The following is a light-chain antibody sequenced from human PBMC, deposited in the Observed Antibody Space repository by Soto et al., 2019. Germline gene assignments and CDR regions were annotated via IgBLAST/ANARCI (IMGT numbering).Light chain of an antibody. J-gene: IGKJ1*01. CDR1: QSVLYSSNNKNY. CDR2: WAS. Sequence: DIVMTQSPDSLAVSLGERATINGKSSQSVLYSSNNKNYLAWYQQKPGQPPKLLIYWASTRESGVPDRFSGSGSGTDFTLTISSLQAEDVAVYYFQQYYSTPRTFGQGTKVEI. CDR3: QQYYSTPRT. V-gene: IGKV4-1*01.